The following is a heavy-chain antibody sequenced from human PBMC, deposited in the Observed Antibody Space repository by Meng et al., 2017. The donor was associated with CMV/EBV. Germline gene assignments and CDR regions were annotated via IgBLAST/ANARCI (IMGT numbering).Heavy chain of an antibody. J-gene: IGHJ6*02. CDR2: ISGYNANT. Sequence: ASVKVSCKASGYTFSTYGISWVRQAPGQGLEWMGWISGYNANTAYAQSFQGRVTMSTDTSTSTVYMDLRSLRSNDTAVYYCARASGPAAKYGMDVWGQGPRSPSP. CDR1: GYTFSTYG. CDR3: ARASGPAAKYGMDV. V-gene: IGHV1-18*01.